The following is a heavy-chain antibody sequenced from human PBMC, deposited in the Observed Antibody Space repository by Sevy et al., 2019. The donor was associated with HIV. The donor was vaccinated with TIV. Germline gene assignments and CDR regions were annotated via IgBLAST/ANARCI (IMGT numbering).Heavy chain of an antibody. CDR1: GGTFSSYA. CDR3: ARDRTLYCSSTSCYARWFDP. D-gene: IGHD2-2*01. V-gene: IGHV1-69*13. Sequence: ASVKVSCKASGGTFSSYAISWVRQAPGQGLEWMGGIIPIFGTANYAQKFQGRVTITADESTSTAYMELSSLRSEDTAVYCCARDRTLYCSSTSCYARWFDPWGQGTLVTVSS. CDR2: IIPIFGTA. J-gene: IGHJ5*02.